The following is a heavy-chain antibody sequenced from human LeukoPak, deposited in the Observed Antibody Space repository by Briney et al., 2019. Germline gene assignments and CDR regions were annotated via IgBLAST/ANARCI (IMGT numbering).Heavy chain of an antibody. V-gene: IGHV3-23*01. J-gene: IGHJ4*02. CDR3: ANGTQRGNSGWGYFIDY. CDR2: ISPDDSTA. Sequence: GGSLRLSCLASGFTFSSYSMSWVRQAPGKGLEWVSAISPDDSTAYYADSVKGRFTVSRDNSRNTLYLLLNGLRAEDTAVYYCANGTQRGNSGWGYFIDYWGQGTLVTVSS. CDR1: GFTFSSYS. D-gene: IGHD3-10*01.